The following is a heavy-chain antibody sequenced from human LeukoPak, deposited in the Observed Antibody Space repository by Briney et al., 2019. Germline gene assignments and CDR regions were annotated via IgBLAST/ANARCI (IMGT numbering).Heavy chain of an antibody. Sequence: GGSLRLSCTASGFTFSGYYMTWMRQAPGRGLEWVSYISGVYDNIYYGDSVKGRFTISRDNAKNSVYLQMSSLRADDTAVYYSARGGAHGMDVWGQGTTVTVSS. CDR2: ISGVYDNI. D-gene: IGHD1-26*01. CDR3: ARGGAHGMDV. V-gene: IGHV3-11*01. CDR1: GFTFSGYY. J-gene: IGHJ6*02.